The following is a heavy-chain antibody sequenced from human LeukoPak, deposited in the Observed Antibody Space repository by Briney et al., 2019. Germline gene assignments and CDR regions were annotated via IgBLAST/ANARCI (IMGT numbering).Heavy chain of an antibody. CDR1: GDSIIGRW. J-gene: IGHJ4*02. D-gene: IGHD2/OR15-2a*01. V-gene: IGHV4-59*08. Sequence: SETLSLTCTVSGDSIIGRWWSWVRQPPGKGLEWIGDIFYNGTINDNSPLKGRLTMSLDTSKNQFYLKLSSVTAADTAMYYCARRNTADASIDFWGQGTLVIASS. CDR3: ARRNTADASIDF. CDR2: IFYNGTI.